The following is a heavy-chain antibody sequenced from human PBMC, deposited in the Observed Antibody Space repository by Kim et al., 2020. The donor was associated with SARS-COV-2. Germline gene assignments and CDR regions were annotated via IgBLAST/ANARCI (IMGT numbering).Heavy chain of an antibody. J-gene: IGHJ6*02. CDR1: GFTFSSYA. CDR2: ISYDGSNK. D-gene: IGHD5-18*01. Sequence: GGSLRLSCAASGFTFSSYAMHWVRQAPGKGLEWVAVISYDGSNKYYADSVKGRFTISRDNPKNTLYLQMNSLRAEDTAVYYCARSGAIQIWLHYYYGMDVWGQGTTVTVSS. V-gene: IGHV3-30*04. CDR3: ARSGAIQIWLHYYYGMDV.